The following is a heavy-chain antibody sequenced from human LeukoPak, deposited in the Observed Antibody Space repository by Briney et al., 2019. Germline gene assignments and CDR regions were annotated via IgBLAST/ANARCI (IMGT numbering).Heavy chain of an antibody. Sequence: GGSLRLSCAASGFTFSTYWMHWVRQAPGKGLVWVSRINSDGSSTRYADSVKGRFTISRDNAKNTLYLQMNSLRAEDTAVYYCARGVGGDSRFDPWGQGTLVTVSS. V-gene: IGHV3-74*01. D-gene: IGHD1-26*01. J-gene: IGHJ5*02. CDR1: GFTFSTYW. CDR3: ARGVGGDSRFDP. CDR2: INSDGSST.